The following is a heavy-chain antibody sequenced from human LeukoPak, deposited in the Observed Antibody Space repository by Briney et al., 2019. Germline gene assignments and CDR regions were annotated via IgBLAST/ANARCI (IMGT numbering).Heavy chain of an antibody. J-gene: IGHJ4*02. D-gene: IGHD4-17*01. Sequence: PGGSLRLSCAASGFTFSDYYMSWIRQAPGKGLEWVSYSSSSGRAIYYADSVRGRFTMSRDNAKNSLFLQMDSLRDEDTAVYYCARDKGNDYGTYDNWGQGTLVTVSS. V-gene: IGHV3-11*04. CDR1: GFTFSDYY. CDR2: SSSSGRAI. CDR3: ARDKGNDYGTYDN.